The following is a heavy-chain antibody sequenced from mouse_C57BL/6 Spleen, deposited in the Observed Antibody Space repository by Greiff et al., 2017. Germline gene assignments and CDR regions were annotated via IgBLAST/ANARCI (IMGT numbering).Heavy chain of an antibody. Sequence: VQLQQPGAELVKPGASVKLSCKASGYTFTSYWMHWVKQRPGQGLEWIGMIHPNSGSTNYNEKFKSKATLTVDKSSSTAYMQHSSLTSEDSAVYYCARWSTTVVATDAMDYWGQGTSVTVSS. CDR2: IHPNSGST. CDR1: GYTFTSYW. CDR3: ARWSTTVVATDAMDY. J-gene: IGHJ4*01. D-gene: IGHD1-1*01. V-gene: IGHV1-64*01.